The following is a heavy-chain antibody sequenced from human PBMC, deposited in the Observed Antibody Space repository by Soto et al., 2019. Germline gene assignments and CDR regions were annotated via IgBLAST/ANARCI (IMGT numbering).Heavy chain of an antibody. D-gene: IGHD2-8*01. CDR1: GYSFTDYH. V-gene: IGHV1-2*04. CDR2: INPKSGGT. Sequence: SVNVSCKSSGYSFTDYHIHWVRQAPGQGLEWLGRINPKSGGTSTAQKFQGWVTMTTDTSISTASMELTRLTSDDTAIYYCARGDSTDCSNGVCSFFYNHDMDVWGQGTTVTVSS. J-gene: IGHJ6*02. CDR3: ARGDSTDCSNGVCSFFYNHDMDV.